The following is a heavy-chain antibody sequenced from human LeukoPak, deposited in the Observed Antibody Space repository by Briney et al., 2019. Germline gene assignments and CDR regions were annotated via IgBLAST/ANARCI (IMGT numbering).Heavy chain of an antibody. CDR1: GFTFSSYG. CDR3: ANDGRGSYTFDY. CDR2: ISGSGVSI. D-gene: IGHD1-26*01. Sequence: GGTLRLSCAASGFTFSSYGMSWVRQAPGKGLGWVSSISGSGVSIYYADSVKGRFTISRDNSKNTLYLQIHSLRAEDTAVYYCANDGRGSYTFDYWGQGTLVTVSS. V-gene: IGHV3-23*01. J-gene: IGHJ4*02.